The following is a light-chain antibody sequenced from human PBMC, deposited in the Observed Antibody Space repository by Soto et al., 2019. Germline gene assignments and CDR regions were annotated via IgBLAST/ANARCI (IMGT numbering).Light chain of an antibody. CDR3: QQYNSWPLT. CDR1: QTIRNN. V-gene: IGKV3-15*01. J-gene: IGKJ4*01. Sequence: EIVMTQSPATLSVSPGERATLSCRSSQTIRNNLAWYQQKPGQAPRLLIYVASTRATDIPARFSGSGSGTDFTLTISSPQSEDFAFYYCQQYNSWPLTFGGGTNVEIK. CDR2: VAS.